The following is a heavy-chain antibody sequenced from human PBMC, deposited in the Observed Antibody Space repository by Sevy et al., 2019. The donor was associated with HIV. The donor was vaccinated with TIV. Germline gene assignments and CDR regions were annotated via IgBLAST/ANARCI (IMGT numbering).Heavy chain of an antibody. V-gene: IGHV1-58*01. CDR3: AARGYDYGGNYYYYYGMDV. D-gene: IGHD4-17*01. CDR2: IVVGSGNT. CDR1: GFTFTSSA. J-gene: IGHJ6*02. Sequence: ASVKVSCKASGFTFTSSAVQWVRQARGQRLEWIGWIVVGSGNTNYAQKFQERVTITRDMSTSTACMELSSLRSEDTAVYYCAARGYDYGGNYYYYYGMDVWGQGTTVTVSS.